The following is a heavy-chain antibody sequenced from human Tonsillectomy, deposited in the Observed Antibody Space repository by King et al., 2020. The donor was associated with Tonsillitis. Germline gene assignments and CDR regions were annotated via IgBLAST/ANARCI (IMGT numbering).Heavy chain of an antibody. Sequence: VQLQQWGAGLLKPSETLSLTCAVYGGSFSGYYWSWIRQPPGKGLEWIGEINHSGSTNYNPSLKSRVTISVDTSMNQFSLKLSSVTAADTAVYYCARGLNYDFWSGYFGYMDVWGKGTTVTVSS. D-gene: IGHD3-3*01. CDR1: GGSFSGYY. CDR2: INHSGST. CDR3: ARGLNYDFWSGYFGYMDV. V-gene: IGHV4-34*01. J-gene: IGHJ6*03.